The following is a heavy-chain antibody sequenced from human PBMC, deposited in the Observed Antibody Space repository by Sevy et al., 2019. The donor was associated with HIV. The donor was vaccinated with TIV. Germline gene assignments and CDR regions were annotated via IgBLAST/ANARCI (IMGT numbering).Heavy chain of an antibody. Sequence: GGSLRLSCAASGFTFNNYGMHWVRQAPGKGLEWVAVIWYDGSNKYYADSVKGRFTISRDTSKNTLYLHMNSLRAEDTAVYYCARDIKSTVVTPGDYWRQGTLVTVSS. CDR1: GFTFNNYG. D-gene: IGHD4-17*01. V-gene: IGHV3-33*01. CDR2: IWYDGSNK. J-gene: IGHJ4*02. CDR3: ARDIKSTVVTPGDY.